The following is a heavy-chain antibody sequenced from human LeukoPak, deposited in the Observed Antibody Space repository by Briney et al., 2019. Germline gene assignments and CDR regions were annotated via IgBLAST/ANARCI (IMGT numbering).Heavy chain of an antibody. J-gene: IGHJ5*02. D-gene: IGHD7-27*01. CDR1: GFSLNTGDVG. CDR3: APTGSPHGDDWFDP. Sequence: SGPTLVKPTQTLTLPCTFSGFSLNTGDVGVGWIRQPPGKALEWLALISRDDDQRYSPSLKNRLTITKDTSKNQVVLTMTNMDPVDTATYYCAPTGSPHGDDWFDPWGQGTLVTVSS. V-gene: IGHV2-5*02. CDR2: ISRDDDQ.